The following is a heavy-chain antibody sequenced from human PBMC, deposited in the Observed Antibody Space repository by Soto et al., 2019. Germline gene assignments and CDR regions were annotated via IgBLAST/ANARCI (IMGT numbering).Heavy chain of an antibody. Sequence: SETLSLTCAVYGGSFSGYYWSWIRQPPGKGLEWIGEINHSGSTNYNPSLKSRVTISVDTSKNQFSLKLSSVTAADTAVYYCAILAVAGNYIDYWGQGTLVTVSS. CDR1: GGSFSGYY. J-gene: IGHJ4*02. V-gene: IGHV4-34*01. D-gene: IGHD6-19*01. CDR2: INHSGST. CDR3: AILAVAGNYIDY.